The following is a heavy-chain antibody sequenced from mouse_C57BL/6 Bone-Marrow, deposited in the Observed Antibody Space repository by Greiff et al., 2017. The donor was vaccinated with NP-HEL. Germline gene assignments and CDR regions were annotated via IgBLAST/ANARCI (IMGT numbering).Heavy chain of an antibody. Sequence: VKLQQSGAELVKPGASVKLSCKASGYTFTSYWMQWVKQRPGQGLEWIGEIDPSDSYTNYNQKFKGKATLTVDTSSSTAYMQLSSLTSEDSAVYYCARIDYGSSNYYAMDYWGQGTSVTVSS. V-gene: IGHV1-50*01. CDR2: IDPSDSYT. J-gene: IGHJ4*01. CDR1: GYTFTSYW. CDR3: ARIDYGSSNYYAMDY. D-gene: IGHD1-1*01.